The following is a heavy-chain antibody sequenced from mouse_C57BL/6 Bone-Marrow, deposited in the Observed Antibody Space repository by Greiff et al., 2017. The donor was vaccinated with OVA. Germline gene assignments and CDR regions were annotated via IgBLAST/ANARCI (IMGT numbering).Heavy chain of an antibody. CDR1: GFSLTSYG. V-gene: IGHV2-6*01. CDR2: IWGVGST. Sequence: VQLQQSGPGLVAPSQSLSITCTVSGFSLTSYGVDWVRQSPGKGLEWLGVIWGVGSTNYNSALKSRLSISKDNSKSQVFLKMNSLQTDDTAMYYCASDHYDGYYALAYWGQGTLVTVSA. D-gene: IGHD2-3*01. J-gene: IGHJ3*01. CDR3: ASDHYDGYYALAY.